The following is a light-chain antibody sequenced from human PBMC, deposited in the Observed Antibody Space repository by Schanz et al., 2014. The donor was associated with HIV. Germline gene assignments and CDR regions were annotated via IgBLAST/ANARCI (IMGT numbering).Light chain of an antibody. CDR3: CSYAGSSTWV. CDR1: SSDVGGYNF. V-gene: IGLV2-14*03. Sequence: QSVLTQPASVSGSPGQSITIFCTGTSSDVGGYNFVSWYQQHPGKAPKVMIYDVSNRPSGVSNRFSGSKSDNTASLTISGLQAEDEADYYCCSYAGSSTWVFGGGTKLTVL. J-gene: IGLJ3*02. CDR2: DVS.